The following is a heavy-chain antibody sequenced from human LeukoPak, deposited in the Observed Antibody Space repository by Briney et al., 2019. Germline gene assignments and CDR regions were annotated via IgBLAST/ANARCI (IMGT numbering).Heavy chain of an antibody. D-gene: IGHD2-2*02. V-gene: IGHV1-69*05. Sequence: SVKVSCKASGGTLSSYAISWVRQAPGQGLEWMGRIIPIFGTANYAQKFQGRVTITTDESTSTAYMELSSLRSEDTAVYYCAREYCSSTSCYSHWGQGTLVTVSS. J-gene: IGHJ4*02. CDR1: GGTLSSYA. CDR3: AREYCSSTSCYSH. CDR2: IIPIFGTA.